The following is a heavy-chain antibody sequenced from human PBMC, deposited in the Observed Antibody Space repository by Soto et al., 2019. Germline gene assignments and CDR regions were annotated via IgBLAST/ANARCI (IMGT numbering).Heavy chain of an antibody. CDR1: GFGFSAYS. CDR2: IQHNGDTI. J-gene: IGHJ6*02. D-gene: IGHD5-18*01. Sequence: QVQLVESGGGVVQPGGSLRLSCEASGFGFSAYSMHWVRQAPGKGLEWVAVIQHNGDTIHYADSVRGRFTISRDNYNNILYLQMNGLTPEDTALYYGVRVGWGFSYGNGLDGWGQGTTVTVSS. CDR3: VRVGWGFSYGNGLDG. V-gene: IGHV3-30-3*01.